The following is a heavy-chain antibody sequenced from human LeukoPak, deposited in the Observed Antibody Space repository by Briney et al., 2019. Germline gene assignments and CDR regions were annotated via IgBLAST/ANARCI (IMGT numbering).Heavy chain of an antibody. CDR2: VRYDGGYK. J-gene: IGHJ4*02. V-gene: IGHV3-30*02. CDR1: GFIFSSWG. CDR3: AKDGSSMVFDY. D-gene: IGHD3-10*01. Sequence: GGSLRLSGAASGFIFSSWGMQGVPEARGKGLVGVAFVRYDGGYKYYADSVKGRFTISRDNSKNTLYLQMNSLRAEDTALYYCAKDGSSMVFDYWGQGTLVTVTS.